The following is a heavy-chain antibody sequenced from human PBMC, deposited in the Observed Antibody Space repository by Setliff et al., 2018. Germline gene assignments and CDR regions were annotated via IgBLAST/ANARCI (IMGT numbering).Heavy chain of an antibody. V-gene: IGHV4-34*01. J-gene: IGHJ3*02. CDR3: ASRVVDYMFPFDT. CDR2: VHHSGTT. CDR1: GVPISGNY. Sequence: AENLSLTCDDDGVPISGNYWTGVRQTPGKGLEWIGEVHHSGTTNYNPSLKSRVTISVDTSDTSRNQFSLKLKFLTATDTGVYYCASRVVDYMFPFDTWGQGTVVTVSS. D-gene: IGHD4-4*01.